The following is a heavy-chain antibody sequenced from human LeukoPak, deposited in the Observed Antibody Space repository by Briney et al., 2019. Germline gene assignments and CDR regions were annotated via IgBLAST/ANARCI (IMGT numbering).Heavy chain of an antibody. D-gene: IGHD6-13*01. CDR3: ARDLGGSWFNWFDP. J-gene: IGHJ5*02. CDR2: IKQDGSEK. V-gene: IGHV3-7*01. CDR1: GFTFSSYW. Sequence: GGSLRLSCAASGFTFSSYWMSLVRQAPGKGLEWVANIKQDGSEKYYVDSVKGRFTISRDNAKNSLYLQMNSLRAEDTAVYYCARDLGGSWFNWFDPWGQGTLVTVSS.